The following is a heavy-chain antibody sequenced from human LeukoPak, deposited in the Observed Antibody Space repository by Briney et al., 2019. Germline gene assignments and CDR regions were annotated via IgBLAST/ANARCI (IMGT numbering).Heavy chain of an antibody. V-gene: IGHV3-53*05. CDR1: GFDVSRNY. CDR3: ARGGDIAAAGTWDYFDY. J-gene: IGHJ4*02. D-gene: IGHD6-13*01. Sequence: GGSLRLSCAASGFDVSRNYMNWVRQAPGKGLEWVSAIYSGGNTYYADSVKGRFTISRDNSKNTLYLQMNSLRAEDTAVYYCARGGDIAAAGTWDYFDYWGQGTLVTVSS. CDR2: IYSGGNT.